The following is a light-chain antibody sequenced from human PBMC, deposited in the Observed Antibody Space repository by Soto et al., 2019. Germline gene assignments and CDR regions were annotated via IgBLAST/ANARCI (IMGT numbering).Light chain of an antibody. V-gene: IGKV1-39*01. CDR3: QQSYSTLWT. Sequence: DIQMTQSPSSLSASVGDRVTITCRASQSISSYLNWYQQKPGKAPKLLIYAASSLQSGVPSRFSGSGSRTDFTLTISSRQPEDFATYYCQQSYSTLWTFGQGTKVEIK. CDR1: QSISSY. J-gene: IGKJ1*01. CDR2: AAS.